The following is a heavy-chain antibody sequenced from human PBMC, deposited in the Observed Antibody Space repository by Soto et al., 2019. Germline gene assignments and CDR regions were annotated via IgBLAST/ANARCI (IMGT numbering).Heavy chain of an antibody. J-gene: IGHJ4*02. Sequence: ETLSLTCTVSGGSIGDFYCSWVRQAPGKGLEWIVYIYYSGSTNYNPSLKSRVTISVDTSKNQFSLNLRSMSPADTAVYYCARVGGLAARTFDYWGPGTLVTVSS. CDR2: IYYSGST. CDR1: GGSIGDFY. CDR3: ARVGGLAARTFDY. D-gene: IGHD6-6*01. V-gene: IGHV4-59*01.